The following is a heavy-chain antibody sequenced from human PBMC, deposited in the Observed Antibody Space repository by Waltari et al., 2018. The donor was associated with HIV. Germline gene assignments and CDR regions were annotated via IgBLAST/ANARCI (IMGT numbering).Heavy chain of an antibody. CDR3: ARGNGGYYRDWYCDL. J-gene: IGHJ2*01. CDR1: GGSISSSNW. CDR2: IYHSGST. D-gene: IGHD3-22*01. Sequence: QVQLPESGPGLVKPSGTLSLTCAVSGGSISSSNWWSWVRQPPGKGREWIGEIYHSGSTNYNPSLKSRVTISVDKSKNQFSLKLSSVTAADTAVYYCARGNGGYYRDWYCDLWGRGTLVTVSS. V-gene: IGHV4-4*02.